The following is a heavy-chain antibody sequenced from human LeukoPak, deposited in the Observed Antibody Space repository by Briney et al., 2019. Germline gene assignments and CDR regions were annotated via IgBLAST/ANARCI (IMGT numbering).Heavy chain of an antibody. CDR3: ATRGYSNGWYIDY. Sequence: GASLKVSCKASGYTFTGYYMNWVRQAPGQGLEWMGRINPNSGGTNYAQKFQGRVTMTRDTSISTAYMELSRLRSDDTAVYYCATRGYSNGWYIDYWGQGTLVTVSS. V-gene: IGHV1-2*06. J-gene: IGHJ4*02. CDR2: INPNSGGT. D-gene: IGHD6-19*01. CDR1: GYTFTGYY.